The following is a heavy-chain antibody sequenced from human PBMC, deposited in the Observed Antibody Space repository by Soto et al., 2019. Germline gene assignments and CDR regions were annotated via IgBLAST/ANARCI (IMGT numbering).Heavy chain of an antibody. V-gene: IGHV6-1*01. CDR3: ARAPGYDHYHYYGMDV. D-gene: IGHD3-3*01. CDR2: TYYRSKWYN. Sequence: QVQLQQSGPGLVKPSQTLSLTCAISGDSVSSNSAAWNWIRQSPSRGLEWLGRTYYRSKWYNDYAASVNSRITINPDTSKNQFSLQMNSVTPEDTAVYYCARAPGYDHYHYYGMDVWGQGTTVTVSS. CDR1: GDSVSSNSAA. J-gene: IGHJ6*02.